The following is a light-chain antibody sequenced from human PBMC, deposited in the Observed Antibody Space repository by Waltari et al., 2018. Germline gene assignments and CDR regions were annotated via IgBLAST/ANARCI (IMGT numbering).Light chain of an antibody. V-gene: IGKV2-28*01. CDR3: MQALQTPLT. CDR1: QSLLHSNGYNY. J-gene: IGKJ4*01. Sequence: DIVMTQSPRSLTVTPGEPASISCRSSQSLLHSNGYNYLDWYLQKPGQSPQLLIYLGSTRASGVPDRFSGSGSGTDFTLQISRVEAEDVGVYYCMQALQTPLTFGGGTKVEIK. CDR2: LGS.